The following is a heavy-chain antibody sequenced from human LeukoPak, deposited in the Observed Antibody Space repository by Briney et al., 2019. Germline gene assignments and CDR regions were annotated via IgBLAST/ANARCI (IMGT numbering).Heavy chain of an antibody. CDR3: AKASWNDAIPWFDP. D-gene: IGHD1-1*01. Sequence: GGSLRLSCAASGFTFSSYGMHWVRQAPGKGLEWVAFIRYDGSNKYYADSVKGRFTISRDNSKNTLYLQMNSLRAEDTAVYYCAKASWNDAIPWFDPWGQGTLVTVSS. V-gene: IGHV3-30*02. CDR2: IRYDGSNK. CDR1: GFTFSSYG. J-gene: IGHJ5*02.